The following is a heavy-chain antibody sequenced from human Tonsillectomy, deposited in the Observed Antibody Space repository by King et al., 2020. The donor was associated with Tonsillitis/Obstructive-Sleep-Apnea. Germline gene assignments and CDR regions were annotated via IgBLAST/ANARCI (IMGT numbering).Heavy chain of an antibody. D-gene: IGHD4-11*01. J-gene: IGHJ6*03. CDR2: IYYSGST. V-gene: IGHV4-39*01. CDR1: DVSISSGSHY. Sequence: QLQESGPGLVKPWETLSLTCTVSDVSISSGSHYWGWIRQSPGKGLEWIGSIYYSGSTYYNPSLKRRVTISVDTSKKQFSLQLRSVTAADTAVYYCARGPYTPKGYYYYYYMDVWGKGTTVTVSS. CDR3: ARGPYTPKGYYYYYYMDV.